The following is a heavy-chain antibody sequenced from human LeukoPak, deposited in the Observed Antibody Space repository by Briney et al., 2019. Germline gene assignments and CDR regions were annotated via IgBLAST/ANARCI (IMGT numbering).Heavy chain of an antibody. CDR1: GGSISSGSYY. V-gene: IGHV4-61*02. Sequence: PSETLSLTCTVSGGSISSGSYYWSWIRQPAGKGLEWIGRVYPTGRTNYNPSLKSRVTMSVDTSKNQISLNLNSVTAADTAVYYCARTIVAYFYMDVWGRGTTVTVSS. CDR3: ARTIVAYFYMDV. CDR2: VYPTGRT. J-gene: IGHJ6*03. D-gene: IGHD2/OR15-2a*01.